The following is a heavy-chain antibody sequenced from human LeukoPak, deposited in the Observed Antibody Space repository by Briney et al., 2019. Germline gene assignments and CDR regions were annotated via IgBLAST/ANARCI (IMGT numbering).Heavy chain of an antibody. Sequence: GESLKISCKGSGYTFTSYGISWVRQAPGQGLEWMGWISAYNGNTNYAQKLQGRVTMTTDTSTSTAYMELRSLRSDDTAVYYCARDLRGWLQPIDYWGQGTLVTVSS. CDR3: ARDLRGWLQPIDY. D-gene: IGHD5-24*01. CDR2: ISAYNGNT. V-gene: IGHV1-18*01. J-gene: IGHJ4*02. CDR1: GYTFTSYG.